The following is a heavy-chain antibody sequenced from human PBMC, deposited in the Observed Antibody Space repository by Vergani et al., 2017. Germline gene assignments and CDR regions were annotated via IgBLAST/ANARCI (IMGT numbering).Heavy chain of an antibody. CDR3: ATPQTVTTGGMEV. D-gene: IGHD4-17*01. CDR1: GYTFTDHY. J-gene: IGHJ6*02. Sequence: EVQLVQSGAEVKKPGATMKISCKVSGYTFTDHYMHWVKQAPGKGLEWMGLVDPEDGETIYAEKFKGRVTIAADTSTDTALLGLSSLRSEDTAVYYCATPQTVTTGGMEVWGQGTTVIVSS. CDR2: VDPEDGET. V-gene: IGHV1-69-2*01.